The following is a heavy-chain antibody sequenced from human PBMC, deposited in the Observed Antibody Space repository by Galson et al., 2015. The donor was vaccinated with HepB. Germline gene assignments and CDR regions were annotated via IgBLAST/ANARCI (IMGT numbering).Heavy chain of an antibody. D-gene: IGHD6-13*01. CDR1: GGTFSSYG. V-gene: IGHV1-69*13. J-gene: IGHJ5*02. CDR2: IIPTFGIA. Sequence: SVKVSCKASGGTFSSYGISWVRQAPGQGLEWMGGIIPTFGIANYAQKFQGRVTITADESTSTAYMELSSLRSEDTAVYYCVRDNMGRIAAAVSNWFDPWGQGTLVTVSS. CDR3: VRDNMGRIAAAVSNWFDP.